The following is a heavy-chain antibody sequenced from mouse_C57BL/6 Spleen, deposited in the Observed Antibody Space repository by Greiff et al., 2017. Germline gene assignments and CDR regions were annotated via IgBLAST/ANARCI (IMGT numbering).Heavy chain of an antibody. CDR3: ARRGSNYSNYDWYFDV. CDR2: IDPSDSYP. Sequence: QVQLQQSGAELVMPGASVKLSCKASGYTFTSYWMHWVKPRPGQGLEWIGEIDPSDSYPNYNQKFKGKSTLPVDKSSSTASMQLRSLTSEDAAVYYCARRGSNYSNYDWYFDVWGTGTTVTVSS. D-gene: IGHD2-5*01. J-gene: IGHJ1*03. CDR1: GYTFTSYW. V-gene: IGHV1-69*01.